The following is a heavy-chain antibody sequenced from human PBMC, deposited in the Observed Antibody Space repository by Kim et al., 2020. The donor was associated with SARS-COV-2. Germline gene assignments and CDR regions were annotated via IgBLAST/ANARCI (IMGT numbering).Heavy chain of an antibody. CDR2: IRSKAYGGTT. J-gene: IGHJ3*02. Sequence: GGSLRLSCTASGFTFGDYAMSWFRQAPGKGLEWVGFIRSKAYGGTTEYAASVKGRFTISRDDSKSIAYLQMNSLKTEDTAVYYCTSVPATGGAFDIWGQGTMVTVSS. D-gene: IGHD2-2*01. CDR3: TSVPATGGAFDI. V-gene: IGHV3-49*03. CDR1: GFTFGDYA.